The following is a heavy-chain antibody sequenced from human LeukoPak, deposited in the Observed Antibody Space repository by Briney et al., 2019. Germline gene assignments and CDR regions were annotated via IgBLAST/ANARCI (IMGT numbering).Heavy chain of an antibody. V-gene: IGHV4-61*02. CDR2: IYTSGST. J-gene: IGHJ4*02. Sequence: SQTLSLTCTVSGGSISSGSYYWSWIRQPAGKGLEWIWRIYTSGSTNYNPSLKSRVTISGDTSKNQFSLRLSSVTAADTAVYYCARASYSYDINGWVPFDYWGQGTLVTVSS. CDR3: ARASYSYDINGWVPFDY. D-gene: IGHD3-22*01. CDR1: GGSISSGSYY.